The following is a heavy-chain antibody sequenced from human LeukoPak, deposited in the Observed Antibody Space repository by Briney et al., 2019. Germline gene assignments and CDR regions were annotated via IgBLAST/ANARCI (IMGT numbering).Heavy chain of an antibody. D-gene: IGHD5-12*01. CDR3: ARSWAGYNYFFDY. V-gene: IGHV1-2*02. Sequence: GASVKVSCKASGYTFTGYYMHWVRQAPGQGLEWMGWINPNSGGTNYAQTFQGRVTMTRDTSISTAYMELSRLISDDTAVYYCARSWAGYNYFFDYWGQGTPVTVSS. J-gene: IGHJ4*02. CDR1: GYTFTGYY. CDR2: INPNSGGT.